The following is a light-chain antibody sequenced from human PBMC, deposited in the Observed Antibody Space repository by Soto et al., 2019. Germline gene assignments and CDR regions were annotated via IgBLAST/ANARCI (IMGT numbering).Light chain of an antibody. CDR1: SSNIGSHT. Sequence: HSVLTQPPSASGTPGQTIAISCSGGSSNIGSHTVNWYQQLPGTAPRLLIYSNTQRPSGVPDRFSGSKSGTSASLAISGLQSEYEGDYYCAAWDDSLNGVVFGGGTKLTV. CDR2: SNT. J-gene: IGLJ2*01. V-gene: IGLV1-44*01. CDR3: AAWDDSLNGVV.